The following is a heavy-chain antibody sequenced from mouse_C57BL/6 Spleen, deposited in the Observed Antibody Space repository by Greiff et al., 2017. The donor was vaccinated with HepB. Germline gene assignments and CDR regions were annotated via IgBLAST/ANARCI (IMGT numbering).Heavy chain of an antibody. CDR1: GFNIKDYY. CDR2: IDPEDGET. CDR3: AKDGATVVSPSYAMDY. V-gene: IGHV14-2*01. J-gene: IGHJ4*01. D-gene: IGHD1-1*01. Sequence: VQLQQSGAELVKPGASVKLSCTASGFNIKDYYMHWVKQRTEQGLEWIGRIDPEDGETKYAPKFQGKATITANTSSNTAYLQLCSLTTEDTAVYYGAKDGATVVSPSYAMDYWGQGTSVTVSS.